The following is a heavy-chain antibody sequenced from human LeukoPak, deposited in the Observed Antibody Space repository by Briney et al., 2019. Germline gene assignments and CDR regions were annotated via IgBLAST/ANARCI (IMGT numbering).Heavy chain of an antibody. CDR3: ARCQLVVAASLCDY. CDR2: INPNSGGS. D-gene: IGHD2-15*01. CDR1: GYSFTGYH. J-gene: IGHJ4*02. V-gene: IGHV1-2*02. Sequence: ASVKVSCKAFGYSFTGYHIHWVRQAPGQGLEWMGWINPNSGGSNYAQKFQGRVTMTRDTSISTAYLDLSRLRSDDTAVYYCARCQLVVAASLCDYWGQGALVTFSS.